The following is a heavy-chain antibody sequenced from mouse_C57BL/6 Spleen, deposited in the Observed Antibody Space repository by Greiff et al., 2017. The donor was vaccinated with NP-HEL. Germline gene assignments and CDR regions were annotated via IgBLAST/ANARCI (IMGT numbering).Heavy chain of an antibody. CDR1: GYTFTSYW. Sequence: VQLQQSGAELVKPGASVKMSCKASGYTFTSYWITWVKQRPGQGLEWSGDIYPGSGSTNYNEKFKSKATLTVDTSSSKAYMQLSRRTSEDSAVYYCAIDIDYCGSWFAYWGQGTLVTVSA. D-gene: IGHD1-1*01. CDR3: AIDIDYCGSWFAY. J-gene: IGHJ3*01. V-gene: IGHV1-55*01. CDR2: IYPGSGST.